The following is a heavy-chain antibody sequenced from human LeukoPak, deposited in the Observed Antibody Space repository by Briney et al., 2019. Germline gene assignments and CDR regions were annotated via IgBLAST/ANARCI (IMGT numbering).Heavy chain of an antibody. CDR1: GGSISSGGYY. Sequence: SETLSLTCTVSGGSISSGGYYWSGIRQHPGKGLEWIGYIYYSGSTYYNPSLKSRVTMSVDTSKNQFSLKLSSVTAADTAVYYCARLYFDSTYYFDYWGQGTLVTVSS. CDR3: ARLYFDSTYYFDY. CDR2: IYYSGST. J-gene: IGHJ4*02. V-gene: IGHV4-31*03. D-gene: IGHD3-9*01.